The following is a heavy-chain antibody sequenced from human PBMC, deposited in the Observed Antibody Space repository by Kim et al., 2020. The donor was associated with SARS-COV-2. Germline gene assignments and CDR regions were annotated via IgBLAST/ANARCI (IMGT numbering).Heavy chain of an antibody. V-gene: IGHV3-7*03. CDR3: ARDRGMGASDY. CDR2: INQDGSVK. J-gene: IGHJ4*02. CDR1: GVSFSVSW. D-gene: IGHD1-26*01. Sequence: GGSLRLSCAASGVSFSVSWMSWVRQTPGRGLEWMANINQDGSVKNYVESVKGRFTISRDNAKNSLYLQMNSLRADDTAMYYCARDRGMGASDYWGQGSLVTVSS.